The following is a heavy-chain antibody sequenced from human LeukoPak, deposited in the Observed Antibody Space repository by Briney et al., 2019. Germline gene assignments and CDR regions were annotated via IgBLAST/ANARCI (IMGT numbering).Heavy chain of an antibody. CDR3: ARVHYDFWSGYFFDY. J-gene: IGHJ4*02. Sequence: SSETLSLTCAVYGGTFSSYYWGWIRQPAGKGLEWIGRIYTSGSTNYNPSLKSRVTMSVDTSKNQFSLKLSSVTAADTAVYYCARVHYDFWSGYFFDYWGQGTLVTVSS. CDR1: GGTFSSYY. D-gene: IGHD3-3*01. CDR2: IYTSGST. V-gene: IGHV4-59*10.